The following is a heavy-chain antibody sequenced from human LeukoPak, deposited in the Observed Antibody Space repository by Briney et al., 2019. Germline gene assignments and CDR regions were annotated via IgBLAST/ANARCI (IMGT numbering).Heavy chain of an antibody. D-gene: IGHD6-13*01. CDR2: IYSGGST. Sequence: GGSLRLSCAASGFTVSSNHMSWVRQAPGKGLEWVSVIYSGGSTYYADSVKGRFTISRDNSKNTLYLQMNSLRAEDTAVYYCARDRSWPSYFDYWGQGTLVTVSS. CDR3: ARDRSWPSYFDY. J-gene: IGHJ4*02. CDR1: GFTVSSNH. V-gene: IGHV3-53*01.